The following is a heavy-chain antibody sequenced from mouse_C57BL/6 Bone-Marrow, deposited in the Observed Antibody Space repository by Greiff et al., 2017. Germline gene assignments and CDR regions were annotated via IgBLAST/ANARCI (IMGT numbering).Heavy chain of an antibody. CDR2: IDPSDSYT. Sequence: QVQLQQPGAELVMPGASVKLSCKASGYTFTSYWMHWVKQRPGQGLEWIGVIDPSDSYTNYNQKFKGKSTLTVDKSSSTAYMQLSSLTSEDSAVYYWAREVRHDGYSFAYWGQGTLVTVSA. CDR1: GYTFTSYW. J-gene: IGHJ3*01. D-gene: IGHD2-3*01. V-gene: IGHV1-69*01. CDR3: AREVRHDGYSFAY.